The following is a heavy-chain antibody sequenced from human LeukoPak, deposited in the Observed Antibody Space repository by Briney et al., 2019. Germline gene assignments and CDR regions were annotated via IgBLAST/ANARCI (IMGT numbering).Heavy chain of an antibody. CDR1: GGSFSGYY. D-gene: IGHD2-15*01. J-gene: IGHJ5*02. V-gene: IGHV4-34*01. CDR3: ARERASSGGHNWFDP. CDR2: INHSGST. Sequence: SETQSLTCAVYGGSFSGYYWSWIRQPPGKGQELIGEINHSGSTNYNPSLKSRVTISVYTSKNQFSLKLSSVTAADTAVYYCARERASSGGHNWFDPWGQGTLVTVSS.